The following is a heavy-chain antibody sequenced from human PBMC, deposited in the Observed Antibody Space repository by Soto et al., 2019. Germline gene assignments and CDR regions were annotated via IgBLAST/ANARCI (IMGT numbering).Heavy chain of an antibody. Sequence: GASVKVSCKVSGYTLTELSMHWVRQAPGKGLEWMGGFDPEDGETIYAQKFQGRVTMTRSTSINTAYMELSSLRSEDTAVYYCVRVYGEIDYWGQGTLVTVSS. J-gene: IGHJ4*02. CDR2: FDPEDGET. CDR3: VRVYGEIDY. CDR1: GYTLTELS. V-gene: IGHV1-24*01. D-gene: IGHD4-17*01.